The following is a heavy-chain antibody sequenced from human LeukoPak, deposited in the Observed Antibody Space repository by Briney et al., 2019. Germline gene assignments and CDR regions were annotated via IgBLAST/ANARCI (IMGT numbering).Heavy chain of an antibody. CDR3: ARCMSELDYGDYAYYYHMDV. J-gene: IGHJ6*04. V-gene: IGHV4-61*09. CDR2: FYGSTRT. CDR1: GDSLTSGSRY. D-gene: IGHD4-17*01. Sequence: KASETLSPTCTVSGDSLTSGSRYWSWIRQPAGKGLEWIGHFYGSTRTTYNPSLESRVTISGDTAKNQFSLKLDSVTAADTAVYFCARCMSELDYGDYAYYYHMDVWGKGTTVTVSS.